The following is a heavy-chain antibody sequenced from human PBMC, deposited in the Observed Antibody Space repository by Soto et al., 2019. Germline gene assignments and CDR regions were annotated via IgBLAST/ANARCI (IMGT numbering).Heavy chain of an antibody. CDR2: ISLYSDGT. V-gene: IGHV1-18*01. CDR1: GYTFSNYG. Sequence: QVQLVQSGGEVKRPGASVKVSCKTSGYTFSNYGITWVRQAPGQPLEWLGWISLYSDGTNYAQKFQGRVSMTTDTSTTTAYMELRSLRSDDTAVYYCARVVRGIVNWFDPWGQGTLVTVSS. CDR3: ARVVRGIVNWFDP. D-gene: IGHD3-10*01. J-gene: IGHJ5*02.